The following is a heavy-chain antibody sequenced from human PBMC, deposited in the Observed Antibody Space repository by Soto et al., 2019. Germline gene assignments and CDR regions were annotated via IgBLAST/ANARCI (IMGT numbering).Heavy chain of an antibody. D-gene: IGHD3-16*02. V-gene: IGHV3-23*01. CDR3: ANLKITSGGVIVSNY. CDR1: GFTFSSYA. J-gene: IGHJ4*02. Sequence: EVPLLVSGGDLVQPGGSLRLSCAASGFTFSSYAMSWVRQAPGKGLEWVSSLTDTGGSTYYADSVKGRFTISRANSKNTLYLQMNSLRAVDTVLYYCANLKITSGGVIVSNYWGQGTLVTVSS. CDR2: LTDTGGST.